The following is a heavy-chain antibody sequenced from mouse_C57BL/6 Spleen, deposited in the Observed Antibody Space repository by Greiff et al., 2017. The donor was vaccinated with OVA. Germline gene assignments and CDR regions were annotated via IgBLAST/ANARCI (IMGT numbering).Heavy chain of an antibody. V-gene: IGHV5-16*01. CDR1: GFTFSDYY. Sequence: EVMLVESEGGLVQPGSSMKLSCTASGFTFSDYYMAWVRQVPEKGLEWVANINYDGSSTYYLDSLKSRFIISRDNAKNILYLQMSSLKSDDTATYYGAREGELGYYAMDYWGQGTSVTVSS. J-gene: IGHJ4*01. CDR2: INYDGSST. CDR3: AREGELGYYAMDY. D-gene: IGHD1-3*01.